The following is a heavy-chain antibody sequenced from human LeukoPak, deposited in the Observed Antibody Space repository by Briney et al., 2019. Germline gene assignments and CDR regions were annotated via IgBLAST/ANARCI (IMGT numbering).Heavy chain of an antibody. J-gene: IGHJ5*02. Sequence: ASVKVSCKASGYTFTGYYMHWVRQAPGQGLEWMGWTNPNSGGTNYAQKFQGRVTMTRDTSISTAYMELSRLRSDDAAVYYCARDYGDYPINWFDPWGQGTLVTVSS. V-gene: IGHV1-2*02. CDR2: TNPNSGGT. D-gene: IGHD4-17*01. CDR3: ARDYGDYPINWFDP. CDR1: GYTFTGYY.